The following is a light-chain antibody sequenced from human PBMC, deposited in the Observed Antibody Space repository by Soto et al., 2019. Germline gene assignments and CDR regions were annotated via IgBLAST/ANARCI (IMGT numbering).Light chain of an antibody. J-gene: IGLJ1*01. CDR1: GSDVGAYSY. CDR3: LSYTGSDTLGV. Sequence: QSALTQPASVSGSPGQSITISCTGTGSDVGAYSYVSWYQHHPGKAPKLIIYEVFNRPSGVSDRFSGSKSGNTASLTISGLQAEGEADYYCLSYTGSDTLGVFGTGTKVTVL. V-gene: IGLV2-14*01. CDR2: EVF.